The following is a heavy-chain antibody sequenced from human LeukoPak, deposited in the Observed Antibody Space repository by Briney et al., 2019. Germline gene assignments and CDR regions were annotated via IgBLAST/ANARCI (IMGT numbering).Heavy chain of an antibody. V-gene: IGHV4-61*02. CDR3: ARGLAKGFGDPIIQYYYMDV. Sequence: PSQTLSLTCTVSGDSISSGDYYWSWIRQPAGKGLEWIGRISSSGSTNYNPSLKSRVTMSVDTSKNQFSLKLKSVTAADTAVYYCARGLAKGFGDPIIQYYYMDVWGKGTTVTISS. D-gene: IGHD3-10*01. CDR2: ISSSGST. J-gene: IGHJ6*03. CDR1: GDSISSGDYY.